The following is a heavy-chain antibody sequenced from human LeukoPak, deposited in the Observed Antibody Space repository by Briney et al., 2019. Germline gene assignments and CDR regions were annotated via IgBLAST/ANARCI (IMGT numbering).Heavy chain of an antibody. CDR2: INWNGGST. J-gene: IGHJ4*02. D-gene: IGHD3-16*01. V-gene: IGHV3-20*04. CDR3: AGGRREYYFDY. CDR1: GFTFDDYG. Sequence: PGGSLRLSCAASGFTFDDYGMSWVRQAPGKGLEWVSGINWNGGSTGYADSAKGRFTIFRDNAKNSLYLQMNSLRAEDTALYYCAGGRREYYFDYWGQGTLVTVSS.